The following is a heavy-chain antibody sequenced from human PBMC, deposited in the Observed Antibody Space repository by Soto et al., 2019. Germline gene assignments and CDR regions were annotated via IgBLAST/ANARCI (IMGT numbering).Heavy chain of an antibody. D-gene: IGHD3-10*01. Sequence: PSETLSLTCTVSGGSISSYYWSWIRQPPGKGLEWIGYIYYSGSTNYNPSLKSRVPISVDTSKNQFSLKLSSGTAADTAVYYCARERWAYYYGSGSYHYYYGMDVWGQGTTVTVSS. CDR1: GGSISSYY. J-gene: IGHJ6*02. CDR3: ARERWAYYYGSGSYHYYYGMDV. CDR2: IYYSGST. V-gene: IGHV4-59*01.